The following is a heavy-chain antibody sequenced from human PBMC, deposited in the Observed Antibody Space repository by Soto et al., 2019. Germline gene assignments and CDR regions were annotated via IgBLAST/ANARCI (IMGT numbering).Heavy chain of an antibody. Sequence: GGSLRLSCTVSGITFTGYALHWVRQAPGKGLEWVALVSYDGSNKYFADSVQGRFTNSRDNSKNTVSLQMTGLRHDDTAIYYCAKVAGGGRTFSPFDYSGQAALVTVSS. J-gene: IGHJ4*02. CDR1: GITFTGYA. V-gene: IGHV3-30*04. D-gene: IGHD6-19*01. CDR3: AKVAGGGRTFSPFDY. CDR2: VSYDGSNK.